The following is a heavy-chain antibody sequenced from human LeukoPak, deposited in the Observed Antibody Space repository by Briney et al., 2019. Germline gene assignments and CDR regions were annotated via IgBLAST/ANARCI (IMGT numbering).Heavy chain of an antibody. D-gene: IGHD3-9*01. CDR3: ARVPLEYYDILTGYYPPFDY. CDR2: INPNSGGT. Sequence: ASVKVSCKASVYTFTCYYIHWVRQAPGQGLEWMGWINPNSGGTNYAQKFQGRVTMTRDTSISTAYMELSRLRSDDTAVYYCARVPLEYYDILTGYYPPFDYWGQGTLVTVSS. V-gene: IGHV1-2*02. J-gene: IGHJ4*02. CDR1: VYTFTCYY.